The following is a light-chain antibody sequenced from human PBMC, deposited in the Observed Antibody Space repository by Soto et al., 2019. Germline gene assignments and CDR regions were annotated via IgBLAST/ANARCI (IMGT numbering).Light chain of an antibody. CDR2: GAS. J-gene: IGKJ1*01. CDR1: ESVASNY. Sequence: EIVLTQSPGTLSLSPGERATLSCRASESVASNYLAWYQHKPGQAPRLLFFGASNRATGIPDRFSGSVSGADFTLTISRLEPEDFAVYYCHQYGSSPWTLGQGTKVDIQ. CDR3: HQYGSSPWT. V-gene: IGKV3-20*01.